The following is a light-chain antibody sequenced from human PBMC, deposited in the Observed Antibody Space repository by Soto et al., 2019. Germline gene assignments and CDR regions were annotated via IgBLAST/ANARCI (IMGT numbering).Light chain of an antibody. CDR1: NSNLGAGYD. J-gene: IGLJ3*02. Sequence: QSVLTQPPSVSGAPGQRVTISCTGNNSNLGAGYDVHWYQQLPGAAPKLVIFGNRNRPSGVPERFSGSKSGTSASLAITVLQAEDDADYYCQAYDYSLTAFVFGGGTKVTVL. CDR2: GNR. CDR3: QAYDYSLTAFV. V-gene: IGLV1-40*01.